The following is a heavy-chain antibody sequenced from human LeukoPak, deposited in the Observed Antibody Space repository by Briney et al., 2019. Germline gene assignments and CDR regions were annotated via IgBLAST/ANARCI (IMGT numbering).Heavy chain of an antibody. Sequence: SQTLSLTCAISGDSVSSNSAAWNWIRQSLSRGLEWLGRTYYRSKWYNHYAASVKSRITINPDTSKNQFSLQLNSVTPEDTAVYFCTRDHAGLDSWGQGTLVTVSS. J-gene: IGHJ4*02. D-gene: IGHD6-13*01. V-gene: IGHV6-1*01. CDR2: TYYRSKWYN. CDR1: GDSVSSNSAA. CDR3: TRDHAGLDS.